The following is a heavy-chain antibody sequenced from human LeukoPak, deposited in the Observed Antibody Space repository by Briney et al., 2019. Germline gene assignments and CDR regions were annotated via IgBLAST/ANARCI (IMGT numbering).Heavy chain of an antibody. D-gene: IGHD3-16*01. CDR3: ARDLAYDYVWGSYPLDY. V-gene: IGHV3-74*01. CDR2: INSDRSST. Sequence: GGSLRLSCAASGFTFSSYWMHWVRQAPGKGLVWVSRINSDRSSTSYADSVKGRFTISRDNAKNTLYLQMNSLRAEDTAVYYCARDLAYDYVWGSYPLDYWGQGTLVTVSS. CDR1: GFTFSSYW. J-gene: IGHJ4*02.